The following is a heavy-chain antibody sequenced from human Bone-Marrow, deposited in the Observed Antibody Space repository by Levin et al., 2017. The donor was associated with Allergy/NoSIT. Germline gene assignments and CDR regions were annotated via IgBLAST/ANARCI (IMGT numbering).Heavy chain of an antibody. CDR3: YASGTYYSGFDY. CDR2: IYYSGST. D-gene: IGHD3-10*01. CDR1: GGSMSSSAFY. V-gene: IGHV4-39*01. J-gene: IGHJ4*02. Sequence: TASETLSLTCSVSGGSMSSSAFYWGWIRQPPGKGLEWIGSIYYSGSTYYNPSLKSRVTVSADTSKNQFSLKLSSVTAADTAVYYCYASGTYYSGFDYWGQGTLVTVSS.